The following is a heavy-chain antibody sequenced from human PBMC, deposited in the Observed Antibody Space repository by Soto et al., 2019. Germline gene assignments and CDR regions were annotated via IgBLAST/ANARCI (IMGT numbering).Heavy chain of an antibody. V-gene: IGHV1-69*02. Sequence: SVKVSCKASGGTFSSYTISWVRQAPGQGLEWMGRIIPIGGIANYAQKFQGRVTITTDTSTSTVYMELSSLRSEDTAVYYCARGEVYDAFDIWGQGTMVTVS. D-gene: IGHD3-10*01. CDR2: IIPIGGIA. CDR3: ARGEVYDAFDI. CDR1: GGTFSSYT. J-gene: IGHJ3*02.